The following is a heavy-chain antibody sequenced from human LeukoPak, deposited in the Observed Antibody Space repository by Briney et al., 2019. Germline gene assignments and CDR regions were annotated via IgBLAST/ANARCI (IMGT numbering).Heavy chain of an antibody. CDR3: VRQDTYCSNTAWLGLDY. CDR1: GYRFTTYW. D-gene: IGHD2-2*01. J-gene: IGHJ4*02. V-gene: IGHV5-51*01. CDR2: IYPGDSDT. Sequence: GESLKISCKAAGYRFTTYWIAWVRQLPRKGLEWMGIIYPGDSDTRYSPSFQGQVTISADKSITTAYLQWSSLKASDTAIYYCVRQDTYCSNTAWLGLDYWGQGTLVTVSS.